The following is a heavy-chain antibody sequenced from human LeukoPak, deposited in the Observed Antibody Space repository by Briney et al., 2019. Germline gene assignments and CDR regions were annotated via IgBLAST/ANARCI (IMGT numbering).Heavy chain of an antibody. CDR1: GGSFSGYY. CDR2: INHSGST. D-gene: IGHD6-13*01. V-gene: IGHV4-34*01. CDR3: ARGDIAAGGAPFDY. J-gene: IGHJ4*02. Sequence: SETLSLTCAVYGGSFSGYYWSWIRQPPGRGLEWVGEINHSGSTSYGASLKSRVTISVDTSKNQFSLKLNSVTAADTAVYYCARGDIAAGGAPFDYWGQGTLVTVSS.